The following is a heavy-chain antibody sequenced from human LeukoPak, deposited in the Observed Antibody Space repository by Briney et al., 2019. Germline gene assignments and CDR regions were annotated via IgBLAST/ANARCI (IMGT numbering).Heavy chain of an antibody. V-gene: IGHV3-49*04. J-gene: IGHJ4*02. Sequence: GGSLRLSCTASGFTFGDYAMSWVRRAPGKGLEWVGFIRSKTYGGTTEYAASVKGRFTISRDDSKSIAYLQMNSLKTEDTAVYYCIRDLSMIEVSFFDYWGQGTLVTVSS. CDR2: IRSKTYGGTT. CDR3: IRDLSMIEVSFFDY. CDR1: GFTFGDYA. D-gene: IGHD3-22*01.